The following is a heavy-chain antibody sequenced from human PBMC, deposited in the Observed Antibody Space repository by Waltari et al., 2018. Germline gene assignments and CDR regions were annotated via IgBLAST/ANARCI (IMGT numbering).Heavy chain of an antibody. CDR1: GYTFTDYY. Sequence: EVQLVQSGAEVKKPGATVKISCKASGYTFTDYYMHWVQQAPGKGLEWMGRVDPEDGETIYAEKFQGRVTITADTSTDTAYMELSSLRSEDTAVYYCATDRIQLWWGGSDAFDIWGQGTMVTVSS. V-gene: IGHV1-69-2*01. CDR2: VDPEDGET. D-gene: IGHD5-18*01. J-gene: IGHJ3*02. CDR3: ATDRIQLWWGGSDAFDI.